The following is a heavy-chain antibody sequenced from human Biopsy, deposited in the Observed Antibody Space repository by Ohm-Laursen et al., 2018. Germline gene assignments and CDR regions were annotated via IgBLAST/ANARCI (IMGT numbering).Heavy chain of an antibody. V-gene: IGHV3-53*01. J-gene: IGHJ6*02. Sequence: SLRLSCAASGITVTDQYMSWVRQAPGKGLEWVSSLHDRGVTYYADSVKGRFTISGDNSKNTLYLQMNGLRAEDTAVYFCQGGHLPPGQFYGVDAWGQGTTVTVSS. D-gene: IGHD3-16*01. CDR2: LHDRGVT. CDR1: GITVTDQY. CDR3: QGGHLPPGQFYGVDA.